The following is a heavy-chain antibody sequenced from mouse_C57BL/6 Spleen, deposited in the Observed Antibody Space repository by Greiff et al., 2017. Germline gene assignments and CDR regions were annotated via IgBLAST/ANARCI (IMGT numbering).Heavy chain of an antibody. CDR3: ARRNDGYYDY. CDR1: GFTFSSYG. CDR2: ISSGGSYT. J-gene: IGHJ2*01. D-gene: IGHD2-3*01. V-gene: IGHV5-6*01. Sequence: VQLKQSGGDLVKPGGSLKLSCAASGFTFSSYGMSWVRQTPDKRLEWVATISSGGSYTYYPDSVKGRFTISRDNAKNTLYLQMSSLKSEDTAMYYCARRNDGYYDYWGQGTTLTVSS.